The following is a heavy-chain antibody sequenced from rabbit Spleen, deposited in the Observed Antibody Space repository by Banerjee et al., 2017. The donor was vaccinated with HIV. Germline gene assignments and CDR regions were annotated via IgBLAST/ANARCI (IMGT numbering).Heavy chain of an antibody. CDR3: ARGEHFSVGFSAFAIYLDL. D-gene: IGHD6-1*01. V-gene: IGHV1S40*01. Sequence: QSLEESGGDLVKPGASLTLTCKASKFSFNSGYDMCWVRQAPGKGLELIACIDTSSVNTADATWAKGRFTISKTSSTTVTLQMTSLTAADTATYFCARGEHFSVGFSAFAIYLDLWGQGTLVTVS. J-gene: IGHJ6*01. CDR1: KFSFNSGYD. CDR2: IDTSSVNT.